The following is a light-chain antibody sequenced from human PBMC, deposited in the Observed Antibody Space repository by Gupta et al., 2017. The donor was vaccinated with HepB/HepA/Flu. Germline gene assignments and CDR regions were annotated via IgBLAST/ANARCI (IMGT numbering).Light chain of an antibody. V-gene: IGLV2-14*03. CDR3: SFYTTGTARI. Sequence: QSALTQTASVSGSPGQSITISCIGTRSDVGAYNSISWYQQYPGKAPKLLSFDVNSRPSGVSNRVSGSKSATTASMTFSGFQIEDDSYSDCSFYTTGTARIFGGGTNLTVL. J-gene: IGLJ2*01. CDR1: RSDVGAYNS. CDR2: DVN.